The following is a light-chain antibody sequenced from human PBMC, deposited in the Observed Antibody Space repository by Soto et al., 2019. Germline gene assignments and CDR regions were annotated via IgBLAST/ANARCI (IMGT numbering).Light chain of an antibody. V-gene: IGKV3D-15*03. CDR3: QQYNNWPPIT. J-gene: IGKJ2*01. Sequence: EIVMTQSPATLSVSPGERATLSCRASQSVSSNLAWYQQKPGQAPRLLIYGASIRATGIPARFSGSGAGTNFTLPIRILQSEDFAVYYCQQYNNWPPITFGQGTKLEIK. CDR1: QSVSSN. CDR2: GAS.